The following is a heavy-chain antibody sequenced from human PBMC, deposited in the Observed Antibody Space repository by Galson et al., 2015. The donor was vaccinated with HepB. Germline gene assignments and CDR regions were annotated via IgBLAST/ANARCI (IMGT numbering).Heavy chain of an antibody. Sequence: QSGAEVKKPGESLRISCKASGYTFTSDGISWVRQAPGQGLEWMGWTSAYNGNTNYAQKFEGRVTMTTDTFTSTAYMELRSLISDDTAVYYCARDGRFVPAAIWGDYYYGVDVWGQGTTVTVSS. J-gene: IGHJ6*02. CDR2: TSAYNGNT. V-gene: IGHV1-18*04. D-gene: IGHD2-2*02. CDR1: GYTFTSDG. CDR3: ARDGRFVPAAIWGDYYYGVDV.